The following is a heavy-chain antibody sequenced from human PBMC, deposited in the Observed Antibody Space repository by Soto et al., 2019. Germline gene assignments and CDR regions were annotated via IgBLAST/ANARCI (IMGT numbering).Heavy chain of an antibody. CDR3: AADGSIAAYYYGMDV. CDR1: GYTFTNNV. V-gene: IGHV1-3*04. J-gene: IGHJ6*02. Sequence: ASVKVSCKASGYTFTNNVIHWLRQAPGQTLEWMGWIHTAKGNTKYSQKFEARVTLTRDTAASTAYMELNSLRSDDTAVYYCAADGSIAAYYYGMDVWGQGTTVTVSS. CDR2: IHTAKGNT. D-gene: IGHD6-13*01.